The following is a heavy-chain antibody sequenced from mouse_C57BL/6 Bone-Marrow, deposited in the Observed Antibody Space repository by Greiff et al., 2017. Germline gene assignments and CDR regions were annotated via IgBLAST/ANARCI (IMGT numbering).Heavy chain of an antibody. Sequence: ESGPGLVKPSQSLSLTCSVTGYSITSGYYWNWIRQFPGNKLEWMGYISYDGSNNYNPSLKNRISITRDTSKNQFFLKLNSVTTEDTATYYCASTGTPFAYWGQGTLVTVSA. D-gene: IGHD4-1*01. CDR1: GYSITSGYY. CDR3: ASTGTPFAY. J-gene: IGHJ3*01. V-gene: IGHV3-6*01. CDR2: ISYDGSN.